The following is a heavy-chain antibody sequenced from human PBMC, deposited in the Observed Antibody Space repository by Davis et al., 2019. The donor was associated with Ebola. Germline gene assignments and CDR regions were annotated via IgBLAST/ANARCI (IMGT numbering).Heavy chain of an antibody. Sequence: SVKVSCKASGGTFSSYAISWVRQAPGQGLEWMGGIIPIFGTANYAQKFQGRVTITADESTSTAYMELSSLRSEDTAVYYCARGFVRAGLYVVVPAAILGNWFDPWGQGTLVTVSS. CDR3: ARGFVRAGLYVVVPAAILGNWFDP. V-gene: IGHV1-69*13. CDR1: GGTFSSYA. D-gene: IGHD2-2*01. CDR2: IIPIFGTA. J-gene: IGHJ5*02.